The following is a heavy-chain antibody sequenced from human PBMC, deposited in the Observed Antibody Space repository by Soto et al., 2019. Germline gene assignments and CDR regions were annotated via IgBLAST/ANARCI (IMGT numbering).Heavy chain of an antibody. V-gene: IGHV3-23*01. CDR2: ISGSGGST. CDR1: GFTFSSYA. J-gene: IGHJ6*02. CDR3: ANIAAAGHYYYGMDV. Sequence: GGSLRLSCAASGFTFSSYAMSWVRQAPGKGLEWVSAISGSGGSTYYADSVKGRFTISRDNSKNTLYLQMNSLRAEDTAVYYCANIAAAGHYYYGMDVWGQGTTVTVSS. D-gene: IGHD6-13*01.